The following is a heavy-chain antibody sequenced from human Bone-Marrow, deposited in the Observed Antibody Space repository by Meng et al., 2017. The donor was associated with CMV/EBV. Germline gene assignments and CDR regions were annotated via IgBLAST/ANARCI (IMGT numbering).Heavy chain of an antibody. J-gene: IGHJ4*02. D-gene: IGHD2-21*01. CDR2: INPNSGGT. V-gene: IGHV1-2*02. CDR3: ARNVFHCGSNCYYYFDY. CDR1: GYTFTGYY. Sequence: ASVKVSCKASGYTFTGYYMHWVRQAPGQGLEWMGWINPNSGGTNYAQKFQGRVTMTRDTSISTAYMELDWLKSDDTAVYYCARNVFHCGSNCYYYFDYWGQGTLVTVSS.